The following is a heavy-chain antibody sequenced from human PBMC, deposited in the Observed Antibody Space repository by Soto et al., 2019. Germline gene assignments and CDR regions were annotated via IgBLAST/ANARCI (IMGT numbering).Heavy chain of an antibody. CDR1: GFTFDSYA. Sequence: EVQLVESGGGLVQPGRSLRLSCVASGFTFDSYAMHWVRQAPGKGLEWVSGISWYSGSIGYEDSVKGRFTISRDNAQNSLYLEMNSLRVEDTAFYYCVKDIHEQWLVSHFEYWGQGALVTVSS. CDR2: ISWYSGSI. D-gene: IGHD6-19*01. V-gene: IGHV3-9*01. CDR3: VKDIHEQWLVSHFEY. J-gene: IGHJ4*02.